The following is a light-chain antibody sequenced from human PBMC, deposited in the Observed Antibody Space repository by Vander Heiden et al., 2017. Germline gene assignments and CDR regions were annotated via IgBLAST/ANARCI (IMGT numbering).Light chain of an antibody. CDR2: GAS. V-gene: IGKV3-20*01. CDR3: QQDGSSHQT. CDR1: QSVSSSY. J-gene: IGKJ1*01. Sequence: EIVLTQSPGTLSLSPGERATLSCRASQSVSSSYIAWYQQKPGQAPRLLIYGASSRATGIPDRFSGSGSGTDFTLTISRLEPEDFAMYYCQQDGSSHQTFGQGTKVEIK.